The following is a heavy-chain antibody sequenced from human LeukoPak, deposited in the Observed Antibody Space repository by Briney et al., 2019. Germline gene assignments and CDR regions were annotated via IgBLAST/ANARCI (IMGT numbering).Heavy chain of an antibody. CDR2: INPNSAIT. J-gene: IGHJ4*02. D-gene: IGHD3-16*01. CDR1: GYSFTNYG. Sequence: ASVKVSCKVFGYSFTNYGISWVRQAPGQGLEWMGWINPNSAITYYEQKFQGRATLTRDTSISTAYMELSRLTSDDTAVYYCARSVAIGAPGILFDYWGQGTLVTVSS. CDR3: ARSVAIGAPGILFDY. V-gene: IGHV1-2*02.